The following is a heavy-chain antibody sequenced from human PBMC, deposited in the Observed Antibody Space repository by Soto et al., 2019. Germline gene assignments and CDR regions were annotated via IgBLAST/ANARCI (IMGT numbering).Heavy chain of an antibody. CDR2: IYPGDSDT. V-gene: IGHV5-51*01. CDR3: AICTSCYVGYYYYYMDI. D-gene: IGHD2-2*01. Sequence: CKGSGYSLTSYWIGWVRQMPGKGLEWMGLIYPGDSDTRYSPSFQGQVTISADKSISTAYLQWSSLKASDTAMYYCAICTSCYVGYYYYYMDIWGKGTTVTVSS. J-gene: IGHJ6*03. CDR1: GYSLTSYW.